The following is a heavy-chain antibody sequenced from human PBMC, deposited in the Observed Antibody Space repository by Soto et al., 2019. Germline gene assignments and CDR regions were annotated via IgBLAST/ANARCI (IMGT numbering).Heavy chain of an antibody. CDR2: INPSGGST. D-gene: IGHD3-9*01. Sequence: ASVKVSCKASGYTFTGYYMHWVRQAPGQGLEWMGIINPSGGSTSYAQKFQGRVTMTRDTSTSTVYMELSSLRSEDTAVYYCARAQADYDILTGPPSYAFDIWGQGTMVTVSS. J-gene: IGHJ3*02. CDR3: ARAQADYDILTGPPSYAFDI. CDR1: GYTFTGYY. V-gene: IGHV1-46*03.